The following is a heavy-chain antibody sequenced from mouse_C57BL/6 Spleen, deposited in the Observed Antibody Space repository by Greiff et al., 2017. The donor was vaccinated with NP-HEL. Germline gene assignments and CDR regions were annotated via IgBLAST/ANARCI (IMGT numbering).Heavy chain of an antibody. J-gene: IGHJ2*01. V-gene: IGHV1-55*01. D-gene: IGHD1-1*01. CDR3: ARKDLLLRYDY. CDR2: IYPGSGST. Sequence: VQLQQPGAELVKPGASVKMSCKASGYTFTSYWITWVKPRPGQGLAWIGDIYPGSGSTNYNEKFKSKATLTVDTSSSTAYMQLSSLTSEDSAVYYCARKDLLLRYDYWGQGTTLTVSS. CDR1: GYTFTSYW.